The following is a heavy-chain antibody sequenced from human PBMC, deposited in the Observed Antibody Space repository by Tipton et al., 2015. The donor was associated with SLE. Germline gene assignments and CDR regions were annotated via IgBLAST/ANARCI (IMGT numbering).Heavy chain of an antibody. CDR3: ARDGPYYDFWSGMGTFDI. CDR2: MYYSGST. V-gene: IGHV4-39*07. J-gene: IGHJ3*02. CDR1: GDSIISSSYY. Sequence: TLSPTCSVSGDSIISSSYYWGWIRQPPGKGLEWIGSMYYSGSTYYNPSLKSRVTISVDTSKNQFSLMLRSVTAADTAVYYCARDGPYYDFWSGMGTFDIWGQGTMVTVSS. D-gene: IGHD3-3*01.